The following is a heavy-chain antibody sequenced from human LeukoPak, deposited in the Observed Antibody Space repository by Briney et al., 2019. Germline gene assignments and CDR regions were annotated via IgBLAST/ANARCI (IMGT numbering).Heavy chain of an antibody. CDR1: GGSIRSGSYY. J-gene: IGHJ4*02. Sequence: SETLSLTCTVCGGSIRSGSYYWGWIRQPPGKGLEWIGSIDYSGTTYYNPSLKSRVTISVDRFKNQFSLKLSSVTAADRALYYCARRGEAAGSKGAFDYWGQGTLVTVSS. CDR2: IDYSGTT. D-gene: IGHD6-13*01. V-gene: IGHV4-39*01. CDR3: ARRGEAAGSKGAFDY.